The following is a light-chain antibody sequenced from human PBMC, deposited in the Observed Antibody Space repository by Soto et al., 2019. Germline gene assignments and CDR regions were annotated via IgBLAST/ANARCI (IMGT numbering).Light chain of an antibody. V-gene: IGKV3-11*01. CDR1: QSVSSY. J-gene: IGKJ4*01. CDR3: QQRNTWPLT. CDR2: DAS. Sequence: ETVLTQFPATLSLSPGERATLSCRASQSVSSYLAWYQQKPGQAPRLLIYDASNRATGIPARFSGSASGTDFTLTISSLEPEDFAVYHCQQRNTWPLTFGGGTKVEIK.